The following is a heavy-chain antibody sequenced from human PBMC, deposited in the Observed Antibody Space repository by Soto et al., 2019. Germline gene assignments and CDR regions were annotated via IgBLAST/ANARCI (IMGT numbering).Heavy chain of an antibody. V-gene: IGHV1-69*08. CDR1: GGTFGSYI. D-gene: IGHD2-21*02. Sequence: SSLKVSCKASGGTFGSYIINWVRRAPGQGLEWMGRIIPILGTTNYAQKFQGRVAITADKFTGTDYLELNSLPSDDTAVYFCARGRRGEATSEDCTWGQGTLLTVSS. J-gene: IGHJ1*01. CDR3: ARGRRGEATSEDCT. CDR2: IIPILGTT.